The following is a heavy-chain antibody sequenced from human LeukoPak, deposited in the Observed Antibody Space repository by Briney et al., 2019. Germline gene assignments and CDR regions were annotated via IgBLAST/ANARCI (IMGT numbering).Heavy chain of an antibody. Sequence: SETLSLTCTVSGGSISSYYWSWIRQPAGKGLEWIGRIYTSGSTNYNPSLKSRVTMSVDTSKNQFSLKLSSVTAADTAVYYCARDRRYGLGRYADYWGQGTLVTVSS. J-gene: IGHJ4*02. D-gene: IGHD3-16*01. V-gene: IGHV4-4*07. CDR3: ARDRRYGLGRYADY. CDR1: GGSISSYY. CDR2: IYTSGST.